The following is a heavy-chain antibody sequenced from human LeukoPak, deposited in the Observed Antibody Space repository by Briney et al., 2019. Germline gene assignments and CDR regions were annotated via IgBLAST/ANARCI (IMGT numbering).Heavy chain of an antibody. Sequence: NTSETLSLTCAVYGGSFSGYYWSWIRQPPGKGLEWIGEINHSGSTYYNPSLKSRVTISVDRSKNQFSLKLSSVTAADTAVYYCARESSGYPFDYWGQGTLVTVSS. CDR1: GGSFSGYY. J-gene: IGHJ4*02. CDR3: ARESSGYPFDY. V-gene: IGHV4-34*01. D-gene: IGHD3-22*01. CDR2: INHSGST.